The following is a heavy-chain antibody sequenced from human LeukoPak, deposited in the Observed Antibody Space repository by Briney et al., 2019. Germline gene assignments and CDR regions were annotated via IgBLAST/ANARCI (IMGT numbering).Heavy chain of an antibody. V-gene: IGHV1-2*06. J-gene: IGHJ5*02. Sequence: ASVKVSCKASGYTFTGYYMHWVRQAPGQGLEWMGRINPNSGGTNYALKFQGRVTMTRDTSISTAYMELSRLRSDDTAVYYCARHDYGDYDWFDPWGQGTLVTVSS. D-gene: IGHD4-17*01. CDR3: ARHDYGDYDWFDP. CDR2: INPNSGGT. CDR1: GYTFTGYY.